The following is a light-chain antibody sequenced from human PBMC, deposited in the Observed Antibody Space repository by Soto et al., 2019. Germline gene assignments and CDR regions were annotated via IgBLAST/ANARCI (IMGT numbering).Light chain of an antibody. CDR1: QPITKY. V-gene: IGKV1-39*01. Sequence: DIQMAQSPSSLSASVGDRVTITCRASQPITKYLNWYRHKPGQAPKLLIHSTSTLESGVSSRFSGSGSGTDFSLTVNSLQPEDFATFYCQQSHRLPWTFGQGTRVDI. J-gene: IGKJ1*01. CDR3: QQSHRLPWT. CDR2: STS.